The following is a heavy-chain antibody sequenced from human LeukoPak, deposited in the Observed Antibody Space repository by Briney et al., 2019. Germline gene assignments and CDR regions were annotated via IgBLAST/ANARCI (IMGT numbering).Heavy chain of an antibody. D-gene: IGHD3-9*01. CDR2: VSYDGSNK. CDR1: GFTFSSYA. J-gene: IGHJ6*02. V-gene: IGHV3-30*04. Sequence: GGSLRLSCAASGFTFSSYAMHWVRQAPGKGLEWVAVVSYDGSNKYYADSVKGRFTISRDNSKNTLYLQMNSLRAEDTAVYYCARDSRYFDWLPYYYYGMDVWGQGTTVTVSS. CDR3: ARDSRYFDWLPYYYYGMDV.